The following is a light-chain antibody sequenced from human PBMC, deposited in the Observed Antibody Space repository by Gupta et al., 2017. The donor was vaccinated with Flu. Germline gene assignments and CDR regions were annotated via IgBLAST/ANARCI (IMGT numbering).Light chain of an antibody. CDR1: QMVLSSTNNKNC. V-gene: IGKV4-1*01. J-gene: IGKJ1*01. CDR2: WAF. Sequence: LGERSTCNGKSSQMVLSSTNNKNCLGWYQQKPRRPPTLLICWAFSREYGGVDRFSGGRCWRDYAITISSRLAEDAVVYYCQQYDSKPPWTFGQGTKLEIK. CDR3: QQYDSKPPWT.